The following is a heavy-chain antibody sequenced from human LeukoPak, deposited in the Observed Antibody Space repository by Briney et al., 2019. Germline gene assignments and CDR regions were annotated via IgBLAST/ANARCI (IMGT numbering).Heavy chain of an antibody. V-gene: IGHV1-69*05. CDR2: IIPIFGTA. J-gene: IGHJ4*02. CDR3: ASYDGDYGLDY. Sequence: ASVKVSCKASGGTFSSYAISWVRQAPGQGLEWMGRIIPIFGTANYAQKFQGRVTITTDESTSTAYMELSSLRSEDTAVYYCASYDGDYGLDYWGQGTLVTVSS. D-gene: IGHD4-17*01. CDR1: GGTFSSYA.